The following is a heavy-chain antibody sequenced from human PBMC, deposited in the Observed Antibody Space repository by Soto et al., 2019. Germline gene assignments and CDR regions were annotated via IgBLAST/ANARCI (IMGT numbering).Heavy chain of an antibody. V-gene: IGHV3-9*01. D-gene: IGHD4-4*01. CDR2: ISGDSGSI. CDR3: AKGGATMTTWFDY. J-gene: IGHJ4*02. CDR1: GFTFIDDA. Sequence: PGGSLRLSCAASGFTFIDDAMHWVRQAPGKGLEWVSGISGDSGSIGYVDSVKGRFTISRDNARNSLYLQMNSLRAEDTALYYCAKGGATMTTWFDYWGQGTLVTVSS.